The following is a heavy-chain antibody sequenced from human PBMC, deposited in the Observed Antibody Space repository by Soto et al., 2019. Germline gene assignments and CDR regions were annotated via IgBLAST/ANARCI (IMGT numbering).Heavy chain of an antibody. Sequence: SLRLSCAASGFTVSSNYMSWVRQAPGKGLEWVSVIYSGGSTYYADSVKGRFTISRDNSKNTLYLQMNSLRAEDTAVYYCARGNYDILTGYYNGWFDYWGQGTLVTVSS. D-gene: IGHD3-9*01. CDR3: ARGNYDILTGYYNGWFDY. CDR2: IYSGGST. CDR1: GFTVSSNY. V-gene: IGHV3-53*01. J-gene: IGHJ4*02.